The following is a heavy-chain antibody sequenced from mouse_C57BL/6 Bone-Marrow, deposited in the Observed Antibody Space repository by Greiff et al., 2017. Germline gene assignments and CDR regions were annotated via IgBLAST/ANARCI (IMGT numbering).Heavy chain of an antibody. CDR2: IDPSDSYT. Sequence: QVQLQQPGAELVKPGASVKLSCKASGYTFTSYWMQWVKQRPGQGLEWIGEIDPSDSYTNYNQKFKGKATLTVDTSSSTAYMQLSSLTSEDSAVYYYAKGGYYEAWFAYWGQGTLVTVSA. CDR1: GYTFTSYW. J-gene: IGHJ3*01. CDR3: AKGGYYEAWFAY. D-gene: IGHD2-3*01. V-gene: IGHV1-50*01.